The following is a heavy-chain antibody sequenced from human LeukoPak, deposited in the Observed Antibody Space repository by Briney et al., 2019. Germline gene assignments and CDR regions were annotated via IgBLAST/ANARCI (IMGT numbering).Heavy chain of an antibody. J-gene: IGHJ5*02. Sequence: PGGSLRLSSAASGFTFSSNWMHWVRQAPGKGLVWVSRINSDGSSTNYADSVKGRFTISRDNAENTLYLQMNSLRADDTAVYYCARGPKWFDPWGQGTLVTVSA. V-gene: IGHV3-74*01. CDR1: GFTFSSNW. CDR3: ARGPKWFDP. CDR2: INSDGSST.